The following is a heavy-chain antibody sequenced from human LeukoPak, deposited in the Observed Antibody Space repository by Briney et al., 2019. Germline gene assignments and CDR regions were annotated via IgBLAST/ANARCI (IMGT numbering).Heavy chain of an antibody. CDR3: AKDQDSSPPGFDY. Sequence: GGSLRLSCAASGFTFSSYGMSWVRQAPGKGLEWVSAISGSGGSTYYADSAKGRFTISRDNSKNTLYLQMNSLRAEDTAVYYCAKDQDSSPPGFDYWGQGTLVTVSS. CDR1: GFTFSSYG. D-gene: IGHD6-13*01. J-gene: IGHJ4*02. V-gene: IGHV3-23*01. CDR2: ISGSGGST.